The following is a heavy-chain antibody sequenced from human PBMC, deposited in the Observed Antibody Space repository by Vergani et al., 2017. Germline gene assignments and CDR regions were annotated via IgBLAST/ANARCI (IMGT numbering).Heavy chain of an antibody. J-gene: IGHJ5*02. CDR3: ARDPYGYCSGGSCYQVNWFDP. D-gene: IGHD2-15*01. CDR1: GFTVSSNY. Sequence: EVQLVESGGGLIQPGGSLRLSCAASGFTVSSNYMSWVRQAPGKGLEWVSVIYSGGTIYYADSVKGRFTISRDNAKNSLYLQMNSLRDEDTAVYYCARDPYGYCSGGSCYQVNWFDPWGQGTLVTVSS. CDR2: IYSGGTI. V-gene: IGHV3-53*01.